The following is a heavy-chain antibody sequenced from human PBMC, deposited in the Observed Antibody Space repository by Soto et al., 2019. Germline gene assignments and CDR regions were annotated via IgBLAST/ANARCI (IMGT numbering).Heavy chain of an antibody. Sequence: SETLSLTCAVSGGSISSSNWWSWVRQPPGKGLEWIEEIYHSGSTNYNPSRKSRVTISVDKSKNQFSLKLSAVTAADTAVYYCARGSSWRYWFDPWGQGTLVTVSS. D-gene: IGHD6-13*01. CDR3: ARGSSWRYWFDP. V-gene: IGHV4-4*02. CDR2: IYHSGST. J-gene: IGHJ5*02. CDR1: GGSISSSNW.